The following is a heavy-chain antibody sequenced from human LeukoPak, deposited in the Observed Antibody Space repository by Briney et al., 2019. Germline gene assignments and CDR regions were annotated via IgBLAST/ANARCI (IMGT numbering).Heavy chain of an antibody. CDR3: ARIVLMVYAIIDY. Sequence: SETLSLTCTVSGGSISSYYWSWIRQPPGKGLEWIGYIYYSGSTNYNPSLKSRVTISVDTSKNQFSLKLSSVTAADTAVYYCARIVLMVYAIIDYWGQGTLVTVSS. J-gene: IGHJ4*02. V-gene: IGHV4-59*12. CDR2: IYYSGST. D-gene: IGHD2-8*01. CDR1: GGSISSYY.